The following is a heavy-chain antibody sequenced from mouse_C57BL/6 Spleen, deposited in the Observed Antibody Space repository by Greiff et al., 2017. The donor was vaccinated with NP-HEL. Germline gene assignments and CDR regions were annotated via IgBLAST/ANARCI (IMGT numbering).Heavy chain of an antibody. Sequence: EVQGVESGGGLVKPGGSLKLSCAASGFTFSDYGMHWVRQAPEKGLEWVAYISSGSSTIYYADTVKGRFTISRDNAKNTLFLQMTSLRSEDTAMYYCARGKLGLDYWGQGTTLTVSS. CDR2: ISSGSSTI. D-gene: IGHD4-1*01. CDR1: GFTFSDYG. CDR3: ARGKLGLDY. V-gene: IGHV5-17*01. J-gene: IGHJ2*01.